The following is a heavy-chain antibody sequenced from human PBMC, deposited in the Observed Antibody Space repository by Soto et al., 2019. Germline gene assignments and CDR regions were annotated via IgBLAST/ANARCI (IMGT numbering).Heavy chain of an antibody. V-gene: IGHV1-46*01. CDR1: GYTFTGYY. CDR3: ARDEVGDSSGYPQTCRY. D-gene: IGHD3-22*01. CDR2: INPSGGST. Sequence: ASVKGSCKASGYTFTGYYMHWVRQAPGQGLEWMGIINPSGGSTSYAQKFQGRVTMTRDTSTSTVYMELSSLRSEDTAVYYCARDEVGDSSGYPQTCRYWGQGTLVTVSS. J-gene: IGHJ4*02.